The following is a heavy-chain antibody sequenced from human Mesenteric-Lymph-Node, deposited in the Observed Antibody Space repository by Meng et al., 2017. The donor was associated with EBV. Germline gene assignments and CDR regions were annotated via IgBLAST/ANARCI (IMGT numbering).Heavy chain of an antibody. D-gene: IGHD3-3*01. V-gene: IGHV1-2*06. J-gene: IGHJ4*02. CDR2: ITPNSGCT. Sequence: SVREVQKPGAPGKAHLKSSGYTLLGYDMHWVRQAPGKGLEWMGRITPNSGCTNYAQKFQGRVTMTSDTSIGTAYMELSRLRSDDTAVYYCARDIATEAGSDNRFWDSWGQGTLVTVSS. CDR1: GYTLLGYD. CDR3: ARDIATEAGSDNRFWDS.